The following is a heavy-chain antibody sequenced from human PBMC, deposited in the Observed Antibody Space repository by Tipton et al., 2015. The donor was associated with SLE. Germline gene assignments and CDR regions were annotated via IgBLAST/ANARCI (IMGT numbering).Heavy chain of an antibody. D-gene: IGHD4-17*01. J-gene: IGHJ2*01. CDR3: ARDRAVTTRRTGWYFDL. Sequence: TLSLTCTVSGGSISSSSYYWGWIRQPPGKGLEWVGYIYTSGSTNYNPSLKSRVTISVDTSKNPFSLKVNSVTAADTAVYYCARDRAVTTRRTGWYFDLWGRGTLVTVSS. V-gene: IGHV4-61*01. CDR2: IYTSGST. CDR1: GGSISSSSYY.